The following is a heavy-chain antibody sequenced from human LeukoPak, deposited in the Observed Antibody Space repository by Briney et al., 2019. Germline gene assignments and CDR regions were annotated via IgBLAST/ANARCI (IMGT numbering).Heavy chain of an antibody. J-gene: IGHJ4*02. D-gene: IGHD3-3*01. Sequence: PGGSLRLSCAASGFTFSSYGMHWVRRAPGKGLEWVAFIRYDGSNKYYADSVKGRFTISRDNSKNTLYLQMNSLRAEDTAVYYCAKEYYDFWCGPPHDYWGQGTLVTVSS. V-gene: IGHV3-30*02. CDR3: AKEYYDFWCGPPHDY. CDR2: IRYDGSNK. CDR1: GFTFSSYG.